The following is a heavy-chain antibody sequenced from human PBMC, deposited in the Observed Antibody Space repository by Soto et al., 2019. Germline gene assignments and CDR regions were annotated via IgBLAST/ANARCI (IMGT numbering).Heavy chain of an antibody. CDR1: GGSVSSGDYY. CDR2: IYYSGST. J-gene: IGHJ5*02. V-gene: IGHV4-61*08. CDR3: ARSSGGVFGIIIEGSNWLAP. D-gene: IGHD3-16*02. Sequence: SETLSLTCTVSGGSVSSGDYYWSWIRQPPGKGLEWIGNIYYSGSTNYNPSLKSRATISVDTSKNQFSLKVSSATAADTAVYYCARSSGGVFGIIIEGSNWLAPWGQGSLVTVSS.